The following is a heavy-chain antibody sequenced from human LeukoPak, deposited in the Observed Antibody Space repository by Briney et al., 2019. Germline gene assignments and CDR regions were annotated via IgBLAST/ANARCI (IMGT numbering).Heavy chain of an antibody. J-gene: IGHJ6*02. CDR2: IYTSGST. CDR1: GGSISSGSYY. CDR3: ARDLDGAYGMDV. D-gene: IGHD4/OR15-4a*01. Sequence: SQTLSLTCTVSGGSISSGSYYWSWIRQPAGKGLEWIGRIYTSGSTNYNPSLKSRVTISVDTSKNQFSLKLSSVTAADTAVYYCARDLDGAYGMDVWGQGTTVTVSS. V-gene: IGHV4-61*02.